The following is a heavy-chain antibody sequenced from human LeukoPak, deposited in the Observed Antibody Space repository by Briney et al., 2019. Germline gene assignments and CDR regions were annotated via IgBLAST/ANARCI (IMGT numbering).Heavy chain of an antibody. V-gene: IGHV3-33*01. J-gene: IGHJ4*02. D-gene: IGHD3-10*01. CDR3: TTDTFGARDS. Sequence: GGSLRLSCAASGFSFTSYGMHWVRQAPGKGLEWVAVIWYHGGNENYADSVKGRFTISRDTSKNTLYLQMNSLRAEDAAVYYCTTDTFGARDSWGQGTLVTVSS. CDR1: GFSFTSYG. CDR2: IWYHGGNE.